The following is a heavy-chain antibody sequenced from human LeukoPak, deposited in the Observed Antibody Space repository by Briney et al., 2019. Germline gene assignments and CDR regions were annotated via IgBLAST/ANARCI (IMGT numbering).Heavy chain of an antibody. V-gene: IGHV4-34*01. Sequence: PSETLSLTCAVYGGSFSGYYWSWIRQPPGKGLEWIGEINHSGSTNYNPSLKSRVTISVDTSKNQFSLKLSSVTAADTAVYYCARVGLRCSSTSCSVGNYFDYWGQGTLVTVSS. CDR2: INHSGST. CDR3: ARVGLRCSSTSCSVGNYFDY. J-gene: IGHJ4*02. D-gene: IGHD2-2*01. CDR1: GGSFSGYY.